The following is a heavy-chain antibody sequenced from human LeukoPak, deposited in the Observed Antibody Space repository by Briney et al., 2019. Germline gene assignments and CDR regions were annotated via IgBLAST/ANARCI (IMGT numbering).Heavy chain of an antibody. J-gene: IGHJ6*02. V-gene: IGHV4-34*01. CDR1: GGSFSGYY. CDR2: INHSGST. CDR3: AGEWYYYYGMDV. Sequence: SETLSLTCAVYGGSFSGYYWSWIRQPPGKGLEWIGEINHSGSTNYNPSLKSRVTISVDTSKNQFSLKLSSVTAADTAVYYCAGEWYYYYGMDVWGQGTTVTVSS. D-gene: IGHD3-3*01.